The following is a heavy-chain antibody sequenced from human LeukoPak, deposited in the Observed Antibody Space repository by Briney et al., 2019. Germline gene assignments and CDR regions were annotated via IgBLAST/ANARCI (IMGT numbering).Heavy chain of an antibody. V-gene: IGHV4-38-2*01. Sequence: SETLSLTCAVSGYSISSGYYWGWIRQPPGKGLEWIGSIYNSGSTYYNPSLKSRVIISVDTSKNQFSLKLSSVTAADTAVYYCARHYCSSTSCYAGDSDYYYGMDVWGKGTTVTVSS. J-gene: IGHJ6*04. CDR2: IYNSGST. CDR3: ARHYCSSTSCYAGDSDYYYGMDV. D-gene: IGHD2-2*01. CDR1: GYSISSGYY.